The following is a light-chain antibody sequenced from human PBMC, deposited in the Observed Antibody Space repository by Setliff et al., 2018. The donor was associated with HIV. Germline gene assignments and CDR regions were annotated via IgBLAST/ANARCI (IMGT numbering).Light chain of an antibody. CDR3: SSYAITNTLP. V-gene: IGLV2-14*01. Sequence: QSALTQPASVSGSPGQSITISCTGTSSDVGGYSYVSWYQQHPGKAPKLILYEVRNRPSGVSNRFSGSKSGNTASLTISGLQAEDEADYYCSSYAITNTLPFGTGTRSPS. J-gene: IGLJ1*01. CDR1: SSDVGGYSY. CDR2: EVR.